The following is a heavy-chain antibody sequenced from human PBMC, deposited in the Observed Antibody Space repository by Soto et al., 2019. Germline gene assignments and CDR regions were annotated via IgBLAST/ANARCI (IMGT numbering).Heavy chain of an antibody. J-gene: IGHJ6*02. CDR2: IIPIFGTA. D-gene: IGHD2-2*02. Sequence: QVQLVQSGAEVKKPGSSVKVSCKASGGTFSSYAISWVRQAPGQGLEWMVGIIPIFGTANYAQKFQGRVTITADESTSTAYMELSSLRSEDTAVYYCARVPAAILGYYYYGMDVWGQGTTVTVSS. V-gene: IGHV1-69*01. CDR1: GGTFSSYA. CDR3: ARVPAAILGYYYYGMDV.